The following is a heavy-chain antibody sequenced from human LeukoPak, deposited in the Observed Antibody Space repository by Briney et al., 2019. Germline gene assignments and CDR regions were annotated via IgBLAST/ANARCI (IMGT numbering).Heavy chain of an antibody. J-gene: IGHJ4*02. Sequence: SVKVSCKASGGTFSSYAISWVRQAPGQGLEWMGRIIPILGIANYAQKFQGRVTITADKSTSTAYMELSSLRSEDTAVYYCARSELGLSSGWYDYRGQGTLVTVSS. CDR1: GGTFSSYA. V-gene: IGHV1-69*04. D-gene: IGHD6-19*01. CDR2: IIPILGIA. CDR3: ARSELGLSSGWYDY.